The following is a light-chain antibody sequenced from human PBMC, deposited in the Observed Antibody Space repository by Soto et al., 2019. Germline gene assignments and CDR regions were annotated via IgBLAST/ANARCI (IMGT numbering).Light chain of an antibody. CDR3: QQYGGSPPGYI. J-gene: IGKJ2*01. V-gene: IGKV3-20*01. CDR1: QSVSASY. CDR2: EAS. Sequence: EIVLTQSPGTLSLSPGERANLSCRASQSVSASYLAWYQQKPGQSPRLVIYEASSRATGIPDRFSGSGSGTDLTLTINRLEPEDFAVYFCQQYGGSPPGYIFGQGTKLEIK.